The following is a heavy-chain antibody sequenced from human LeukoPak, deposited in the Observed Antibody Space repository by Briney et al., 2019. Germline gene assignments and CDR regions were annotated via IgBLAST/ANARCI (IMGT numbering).Heavy chain of an antibody. CDR1: GYTFTSYG. J-gene: IGHJ4*02. CDR3: ARDRIGYCSSTSCHEPGY. CDR2: ISAYNGNT. Sequence: ASEKVSCKASGYTFTSYGISWVRQAPGQGLEWMGWISAYNGNTNYAQKLQGRVTMTTDTSTSTAYMELRSLRSDDTAVYYCARDRIGYCSSTSCHEPGYWGQGTLVTVSS. D-gene: IGHD2-2*01. V-gene: IGHV1-18*04.